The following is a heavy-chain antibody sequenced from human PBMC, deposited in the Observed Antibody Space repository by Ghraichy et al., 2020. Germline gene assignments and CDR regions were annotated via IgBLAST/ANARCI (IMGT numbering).Heavy chain of an antibody. CDR1: GVSISSGAFD. V-gene: IGHV4-61*09. J-gene: IGHJ6*02. CDR3: ARHRRQESGESALDYGMDV. CDR2: VSTTGRT. Sequence: SETLSLTCTVSGVSISSGAFDWSWIRQPAGRGLEWVGHVSTTGRTSYNPSLESRVTLSLDRSKNQFFLKVTSVTAADTAVYYCARHRRQESGESALDYGMDVWGLGTTVTVSS. D-gene: IGHD4-17*01.